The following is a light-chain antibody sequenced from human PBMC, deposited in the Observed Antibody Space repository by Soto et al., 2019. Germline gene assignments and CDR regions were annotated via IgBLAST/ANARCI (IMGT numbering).Light chain of an antibody. CDR1: QSISSY. CDR2: VAS. V-gene: IGKV1-39*01. J-gene: IGKJ1*01. Sequence: DIQMTQSPSSLSSSVGDIFTITCRASQSISSYLNWYQQKPGKAPKILIYVASSLQSGVPSRFSGSGSGTDFTLTISSLQPEDFATYYCLQDYNYPRTFGQGTKVDIK. CDR3: LQDYNYPRT.